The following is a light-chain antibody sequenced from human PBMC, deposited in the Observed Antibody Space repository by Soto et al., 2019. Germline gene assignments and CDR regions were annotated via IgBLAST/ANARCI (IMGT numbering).Light chain of an antibody. V-gene: IGKV1-39*01. CDR2: AAS. CDR1: QSISSW. CDR3: QQSFSTLRT. Sequence: TQSPSTLSASEGDRVNLPCLASQSISSWLAWYQQKPGKAPKLLIYAASSLQGGVPSRFSGSGSGTNFTLTISGLQPEDFATYFCQQSFSTLRTSGHGTKVDIK. J-gene: IGKJ1*01.